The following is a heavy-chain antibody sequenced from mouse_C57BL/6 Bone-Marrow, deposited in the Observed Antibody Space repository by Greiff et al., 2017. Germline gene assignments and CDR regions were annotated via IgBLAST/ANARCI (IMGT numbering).Heavy chain of an antibody. V-gene: IGHV1-52*01. D-gene: IGHD4-1*01. J-gene: IGHJ3*01. Sequence: QVQLQQSGAELVRPGSSVKLSCKASGYTFTSYWMHWVKQRPIQGLEWIGNIDPSDSDTHYNQKFKDKATLTADKSSSTAYMQLSSLTSEDSAVYYCARNWDFAWFAYWGQGTLVTVSA. CDR1: GYTFTSYW. CDR2: IDPSDSDT. CDR3: ARNWDFAWFAY.